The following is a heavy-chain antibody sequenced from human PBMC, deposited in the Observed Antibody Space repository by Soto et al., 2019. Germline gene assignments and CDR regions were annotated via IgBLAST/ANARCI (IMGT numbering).Heavy chain of an antibody. CDR2: IYPGDSDT. D-gene: IGHD5-18*01. Sequence: PGESLRISWKGSGYSLTSYCIGWVRQIPGKGLEWMGIIYPGDSDTRYSPSFQGQVTISADKSISTAYLQWSSLKASDTAMYYCARRGVTYYYGMDVWGQGTTVTVSS. CDR3: ARRGVTYYYGMDV. J-gene: IGHJ6*02. CDR1: GYSLTSYC. V-gene: IGHV5-51*01.